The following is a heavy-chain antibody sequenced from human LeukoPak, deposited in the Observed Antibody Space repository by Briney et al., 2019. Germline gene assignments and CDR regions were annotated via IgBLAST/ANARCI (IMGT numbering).Heavy chain of an antibody. J-gene: IGHJ4*02. CDR1: GFSVSSNF. CDR3: ASDFGY. CDR2: IDSGGST. Sequence: GSLRLSCAASGFSVSSNFMSWVRQAPGKGLEWVSFIDSGGSTYYADSVKGRFTISRDNSKNTLYLQMNSLRAEDTAVYYCASDFGYWGQGTLVTVSS. V-gene: IGHV3-53*01.